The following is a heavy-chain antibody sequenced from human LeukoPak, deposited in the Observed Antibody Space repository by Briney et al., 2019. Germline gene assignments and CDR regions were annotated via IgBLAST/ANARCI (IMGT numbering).Heavy chain of an antibody. D-gene: IGHD6-13*01. V-gene: IGHV3-48*03. CDR3: ARLVPAAGPDDY. Sequence: GGSLRLSCAASGFIFSNYEMNWVRQAPGKGLEWVSYIGSSGSTIYYADSVKGRFTISRDNAKNSLYLQMNSLRAEDTAVYYCARLVPAAGPDDYWGQGTLVTVSS. CDR1: GFIFSNYE. J-gene: IGHJ4*02. CDR2: IGSSGSTI.